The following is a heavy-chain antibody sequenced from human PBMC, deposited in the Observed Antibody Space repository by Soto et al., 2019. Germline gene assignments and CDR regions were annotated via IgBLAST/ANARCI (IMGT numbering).Heavy chain of an antibody. Sequence: PGGSLRLSCAASGFTFSSYAMSWVRQAPGKGLEWVSAISGSGGSTYYADSVKGRLTISRDNSKNTLYLQMNSLRAEDTAVYYCAGGRSAAYYYYGMDVWGQGTTVTVSS. CDR1: GFTFSSYA. D-gene: IGHD6-6*01. V-gene: IGHV3-23*01. CDR3: AGGRSAAYYYYGMDV. J-gene: IGHJ6*02. CDR2: ISGSGGST.